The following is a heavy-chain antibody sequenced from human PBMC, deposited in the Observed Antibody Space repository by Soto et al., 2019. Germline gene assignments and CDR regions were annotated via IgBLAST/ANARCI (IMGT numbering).Heavy chain of an antibody. CDR1: GDSITSSHW. V-gene: IGHV4-4*02. CDR3: AREAAITMIVVAETFDI. D-gene: IGHD3-22*01. CDR2: IYHSGNT. J-gene: IGHJ3*02. Sequence: QVQLQESGPGLVKPSGTLSLTCTVSGDSITSSHWRSWVRQPPGKGLEWIGEIYHSGNTKYNPSLESRVTISVDKANNQFSLNLSSVTAADTAVYYCAREAAITMIVVAETFDIWGQGTMVTVSS.